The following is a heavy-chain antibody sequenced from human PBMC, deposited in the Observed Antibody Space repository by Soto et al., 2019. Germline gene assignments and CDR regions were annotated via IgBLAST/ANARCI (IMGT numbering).Heavy chain of an antibody. Sequence: SETLSLICAVSGGSISSGGYSWSWIRQPPGKGLEWIGYIYHSGSTYYNPSLKSRVAFSVDTSKNHFSLTLTSVTAADTAVYYCARDGVGPFDYWGQGTLVTVSS. J-gene: IGHJ4*02. CDR1: GGSISSGGYS. V-gene: IGHV4-30-2*01. CDR3: ARDGVGPFDY. CDR2: IYHSGST. D-gene: IGHD1-26*01.